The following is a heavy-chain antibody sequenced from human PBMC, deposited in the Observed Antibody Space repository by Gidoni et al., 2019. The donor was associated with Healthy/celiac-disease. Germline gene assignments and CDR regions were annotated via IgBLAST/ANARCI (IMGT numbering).Heavy chain of an antibody. V-gene: IGHV3-30*18. D-gene: IGHD3-22*01. Sequence: QVQLVESGGGVVQPGRSLRLSCAASGFTFSSDGMHWVRQAPGKGLEWVAVISHDGSNKYYADSVKGRFTISRDNSKNTLYLQMNSLRAEDTAVYYCAKDHYDDSSGAFDYWGQGTLVTVSS. CDR1: GFTFSSDG. CDR3: AKDHYDDSSGAFDY. J-gene: IGHJ4*02. CDR2: ISHDGSNK.